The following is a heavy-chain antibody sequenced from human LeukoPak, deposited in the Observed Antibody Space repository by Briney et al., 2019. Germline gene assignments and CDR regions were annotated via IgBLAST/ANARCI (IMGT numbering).Heavy chain of an antibody. J-gene: IGHJ1*01. D-gene: IGHD2-8*01. Sequence: ASVKVSCKASGYTFTVYYMHWVRQAPGQGLEWMGRINPNSGGTNYAQKFQGRVTMTRDTSISTAYMELSRLRSDDTAVYYCARESCTNGVCYTYYFQHWGQGTLVTVSS. CDR3: ARESCTNGVCYTYYFQH. CDR1: GYTFTVYY. V-gene: IGHV1-2*06. CDR2: INPNSGGT.